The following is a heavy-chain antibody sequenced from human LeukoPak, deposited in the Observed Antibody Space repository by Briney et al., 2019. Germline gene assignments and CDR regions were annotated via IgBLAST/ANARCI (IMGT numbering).Heavy chain of an antibody. Sequence: GGSLRLSCAVSGFTFSSYAMNWVRQAPGKGLEWVSAISGSGGSTYYADSVKGRFTISRDNSKNTLYLQMNSLRAEDTAIYYCAKGGGSSSGWFDYWGQGTLVTVSS. CDR3: AKGGGSSSGWFDY. D-gene: IGHD6-19*01. V-gene: IGHV3-23*01. J-gene: IGHJ4*02. CDR1: GFTFSSYA. CDR2: ISGSGGST.